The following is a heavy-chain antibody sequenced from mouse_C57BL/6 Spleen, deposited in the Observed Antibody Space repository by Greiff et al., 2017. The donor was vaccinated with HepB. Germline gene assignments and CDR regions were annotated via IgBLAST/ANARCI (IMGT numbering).Heavy chain of an antibody. D-gene: IGHD2-3*01. Sequence: QVQLQQSGAELVRPGASVKLSCKASGYTFTDYYINWVKQRPGQGLEWIARIYPGSGNTYYNEKFKGKATLTAEKSSSTAYMQLSSLTSEDSAVYVCARTRHDGPYWYFDVWGTGTTVTVSS. J-gene: IGHJ1*03. V-gene: IGHV1-76*01. CDR1: GYTFTDYY. CDR2: IYPGSGNT. CDR3: ARTRHDGPYWYFDV.